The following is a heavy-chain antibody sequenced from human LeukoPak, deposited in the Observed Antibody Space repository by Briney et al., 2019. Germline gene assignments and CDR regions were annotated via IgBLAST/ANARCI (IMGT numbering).Heavy chain of an antibody. V-gene: IGHV1-69*13. J-gene: IGHJ4*02. D-gene: IGHD3-10*02. CDR3: ARTPTVRGVIISEYYFDY. CDR2: IIPIFGTA. Sequence: ASVKVSCKASGGTFSSYAISWVRQAPGQGLEWMGGIIPIFGTANYAQKFQGRVTITADESTSTAYMGLSSLRSEDTAVYYCARTPTVRGVIISEYYFDYWGQGTLVTVSS. CDR1: GGTFSSYA.